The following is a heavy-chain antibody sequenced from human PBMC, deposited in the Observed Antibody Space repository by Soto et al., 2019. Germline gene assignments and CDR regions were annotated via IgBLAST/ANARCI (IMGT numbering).Heavy chain of an antibody. D-gene: IGHD2-21*02. V-gene: IGHV4-34*01. CDR3: ARQVRHIVVVTAILGWFDP. J-gene: IGHJ5*02. CDR1: GGSFSGYY. CDR2: INHSGST. Sequence: SETLSLTCAVYGGSFSGYYWSWIRQPPGKGLEWIGEINHSGSTNYNPSLKSRVTISVDTSKNQFSLKLRSVTAADTAVYYCARQVRHIVVVTAILGWFDPWGQGTLVTVSS.